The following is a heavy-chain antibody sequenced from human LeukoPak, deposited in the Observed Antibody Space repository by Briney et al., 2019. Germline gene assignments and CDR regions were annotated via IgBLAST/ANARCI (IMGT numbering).Heavy chain of an antibody. V-gene: IGHV3-11*06. Sequence: PGGSLRLSRAASGFIFSAYYMSWIRQTPGKGLEWVSYISSSSSYTNYADSVKGRFTISRDNAKNSLYLQMNSLRAEDTAVYYCARGSAAAGTWYFDLWGRGTLVTVSS. CDR1: GFIFSAYY. CDR2: ISSSSSYT. CDR3: ARGSAAAGTWYFDL. J-gene: IGHJ2*01. D-gene: IGHD6-13*01.